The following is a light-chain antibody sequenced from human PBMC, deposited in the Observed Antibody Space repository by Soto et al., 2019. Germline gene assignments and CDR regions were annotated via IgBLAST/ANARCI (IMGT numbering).Light chain of an antibody. CDR3: QSYDSSLSVVV. CDR1: SSNFGAGYH. V-gene: IGLV1-40*01. J-gene: IGLJ2*01. Sequence: QSVLTQPPSVSGAPGQRVTISCTGSSSNFGAGYHVHWYQHLPGTAPKLLIYGNSNRPSGVPDRFSGSKSGTSASLAITGLRAEDEADYYCQSYDSSLSVVVFGGGTQLTVL. CDR2: GNS.